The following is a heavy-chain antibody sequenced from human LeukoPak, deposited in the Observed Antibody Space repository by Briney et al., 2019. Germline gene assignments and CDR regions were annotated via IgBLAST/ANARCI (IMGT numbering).Heavy chain of an antibody. D-gene: IGHD3-10*01. J-gene: IGHJ4*02. Sequence: SETLSLTCTVSGYSISSGYYWGWIRQPPGKGLEWIGSIYHSGSTYYNPSLKSRVTISVDTSKNQFSLKPSSVTAADTAVYYCARGRRFGESYYFDYWGQGTLVTVSS. V-gene: IGHV4-38-2*02. CDR2: IYHSGST. CDR1: GYSISSGYY. CDR3: ARGRRFGESYYFDY.